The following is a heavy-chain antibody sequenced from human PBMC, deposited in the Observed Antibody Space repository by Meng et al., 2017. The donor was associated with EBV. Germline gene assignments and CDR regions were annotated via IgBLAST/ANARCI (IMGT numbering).Heavy chain of an antibody. J-gene: IGHJ4*02. CDR1: EGPFRYDA. CDR2: FHPRLGRP. V-gene: IGHV1-69*01. Sequence: VRLVEFAAKVKLRGASGNVSVKTTEGPFRYDAIMWVPQAPGQGLEWLRCFHPRLGRPNYTQKFHGRAKITADESTSTHNMDLSSLRSEDTAIYYCASESGRGYTPDYWGQGTLVTVSS. D-gene: IGHD3-10*01. CDR3: ASESGRGYTPDY.